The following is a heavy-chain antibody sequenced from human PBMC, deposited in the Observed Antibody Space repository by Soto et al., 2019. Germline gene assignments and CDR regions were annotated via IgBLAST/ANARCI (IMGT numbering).Heavy chain of an antibody. Sequence: QVQLVQSGAEVKRPGSSVKVSCKASGGTFSTYSFSWVRQAPGQGLEWMGGVIPILGLVDYAQKFRGRVTISADKSSTTAYMELSSLRSEDTAMYYCVRDDYDNEGEGFDIWGRGTMVTVSS. CDR2: VIPILGLV. D-gene: IGHD4-17*01. V-gene: IGHV1-69*02. CDR3: VRDDYDNEGEGFDI. J-gene: IGHJ3*02. CDR1: GGTFSTYS.